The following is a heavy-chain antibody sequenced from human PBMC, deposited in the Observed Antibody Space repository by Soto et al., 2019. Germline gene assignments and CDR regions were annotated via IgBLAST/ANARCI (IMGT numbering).Heavy chain of an antibody. V-gene: IGHV4-39*01. CDR3: ASIDYCFGTAYYYYYYMDV. CDR2: IYYSGST. D-gene: IGHD2-21*01. Sequence: PSETLSLTCTVSGGSISSSSYYWGWIRQPPGKGLEWIGSIYYSGSTYYNPSLKSRVTISVDTSKNQFSLKLSSVTAADTAVYFCASIDYCFGTAYYYYYYMDVWGKGTTVTVSS. CDR1: GGSISSSSYY. J-gene: IGHJ6*03.